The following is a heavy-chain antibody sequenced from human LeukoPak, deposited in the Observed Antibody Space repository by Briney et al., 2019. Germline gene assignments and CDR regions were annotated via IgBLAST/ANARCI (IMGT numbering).Heavy chain of an antibody. CDR1: GFIFSDNY. J-gene: IGHJ4*02. V-gene: IGHV3-72*01. D-gene: IGHD3-10*02. CDR2: IRNKANSYIT. CDR3: ALMFY. Sequence: GGSLRLSCVASGFIFSDNYMDWVRQAPGKGLEWVGRIRNKANSYITEYAASVKGRFTISRDDSKNSLFLQMSSLKTEDTAVYYRALMFYWGQGTLVTVSS.